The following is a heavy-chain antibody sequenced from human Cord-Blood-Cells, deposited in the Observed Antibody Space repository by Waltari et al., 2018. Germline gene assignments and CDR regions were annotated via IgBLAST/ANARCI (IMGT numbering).Heavy chain of an antibody. Sequence: QLQLQESGPGLVKPSETLSLTCTVSGGSIRSSSYYWGWIRQPPGKGLEWIGSIYYSGSTYYNPSLKSRVTISVDTSKNQFSLKLSSVTAADTAVYYCASDRRGRFDYWGQGTLVTVSS. CDR3: ASDRRGRFDY. V-gene: IGHV4-39*01. J-gene: IGHJ4*02. CDR1: GGSIRSSSYY. CDR2: IYYSGST.